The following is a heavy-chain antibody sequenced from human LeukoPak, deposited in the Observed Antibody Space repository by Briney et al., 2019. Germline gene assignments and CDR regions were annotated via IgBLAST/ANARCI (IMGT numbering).Heavy chain of an antibody. CDR1: GFTFSDYY. V-gene: IGHV3-11*04. CDR2: ISSSGSTI. CDR3: ARLGTTVTTPINLWYFAP. Sequence: GGSLRLSCAASGFTFSDYYMSWIRQAPGKGLEWVSYISSSGSTIYYADSVKGRFTISRDNAKNSLYLQMNSLRAEDTAVYYCARLGTTVTTPINLWYFAPWGRGTLVTVSS. J-gene: IGHJ2*01. D-gene: IGHD4-17*01.